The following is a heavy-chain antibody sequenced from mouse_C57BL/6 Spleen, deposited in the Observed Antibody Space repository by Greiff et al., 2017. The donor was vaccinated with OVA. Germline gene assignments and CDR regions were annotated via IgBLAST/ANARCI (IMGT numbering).Heavy chain of an antibody. Sequence: QVQLQQSGAELVRPGASVTLSCKASGYTFTDYEMHWVKQTPVHGLEWIGAIDPETGGTAYNQKFKGKAILTADKSSSTAYLELSSLTSEGSAVYYGTRAVDGYEAWFAYWGQGTLVTVSA. J-gene: IGHJ3*01. V-gene: IGHV1-15*01. CDR3: TRAVDGYEAWFAY. D-gene: IGHD2-3*01. CDR2: IDPETGGT. CDR1: GYTFTDYE.